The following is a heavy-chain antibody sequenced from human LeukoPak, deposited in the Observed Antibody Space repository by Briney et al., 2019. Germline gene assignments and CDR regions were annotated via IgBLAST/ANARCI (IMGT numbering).Heavy chain of an antibody. CDR1: GFTFSGSA. CDR2: IRSKANSYAT. J-gene: IGHJ4*02. D-gene: IGHD4-17*01. CDR3: TRTVFGDYAY. Sequence: GGSLRLSCAASGFTFSGSAMHWVRQASGKGLDWVGRIRSKANSYATAYAASVKGRFTISRDDSKNTAYLQMNGLKTEDTAVYYCTRTVFGDYAYWGQGTLVTVSS. V-gene: IGHV3-73*01.